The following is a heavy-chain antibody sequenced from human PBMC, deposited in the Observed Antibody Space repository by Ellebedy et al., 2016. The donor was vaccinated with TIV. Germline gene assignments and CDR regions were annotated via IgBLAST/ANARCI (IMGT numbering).Heavy chain of an antibody. CDR3: ARDWSGSSEGWFDP. J-gene: IGHJ5*02. Sequence: ASVKVSXKVSGYTLTELSMHWVRQAPGQGLEWMGWINPNSGGTNYAQKFQGWVTMTRDTSISTAYMELSRLRSDDTAVYYCARDWSGSSEGWFDPWGQGTLVTVSS. CDR2: INPNSGGT. V-gene: IGHV1-2*04. CDR1: GYTLTELS. D-gene: IGHD3-3*01.